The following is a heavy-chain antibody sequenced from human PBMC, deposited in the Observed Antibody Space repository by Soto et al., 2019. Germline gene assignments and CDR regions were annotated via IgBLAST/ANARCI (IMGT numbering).Heavy chain of an antibody. CDR2: ISYDGSNK. V-gene: IGHV3-30-3*01. Sequence: QVQLVESGGGVVQPGRSLRLSCAASGFTFSSYAMHWVRQAPGKGLEWVAVISYDGSNKYYADSVKGRFTISRDNSKNTRYLQMNSLRAEDTAVYYCARDKGRVFDYWGQGALVTVSS. CDR1: GFTFSSYA. CDR3: ARDKGRVFDY. J-gene: IGHJ4*02.